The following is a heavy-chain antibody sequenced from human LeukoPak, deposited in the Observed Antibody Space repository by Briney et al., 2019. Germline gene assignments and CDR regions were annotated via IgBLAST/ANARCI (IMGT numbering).Heavy chain of an antibody. CDR2: IRTTGDT. V-gene: IGHV3-13*01. Sequence: GGCLRLSCAVSGFTFNYYDMHWVRQAPGKRLEWVSAIRTTGDTHYPDSVKGRFAMSREDAKNSVHLQMNTLRAGDTAVYYCARGVSYYYDNSGHPGWYFDLWGRGTLVTVSS. CDR1: GFTFNYYD. J-gene: IGHJ2*01. D-gene: IGHD3-22*01. CDR3: ARGVSYYYDNSGHPGWYFDL.